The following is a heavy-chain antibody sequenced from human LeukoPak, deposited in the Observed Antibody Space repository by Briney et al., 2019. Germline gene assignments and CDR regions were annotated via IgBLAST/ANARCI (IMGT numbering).Heavy chain of an antibody. Sequence: SETLSLTCTVSGGSLRSHYWSWIRQSPGKGLEWIGYIYYSGSTNYNPSLKSRVTILADTSKNQFSLKLSSVTAADTAVYYCARRLVEAAGTFVFDIWGQGTMATVSS. CDR1: GGSLRSHY. V-gene: IGHV4-59*08. CDR2: IYYSGST. D-gene: IGHD6-13*01. CDR3: ARRLVEAAGTFVFDI. J-gene: IGHJ3*02.